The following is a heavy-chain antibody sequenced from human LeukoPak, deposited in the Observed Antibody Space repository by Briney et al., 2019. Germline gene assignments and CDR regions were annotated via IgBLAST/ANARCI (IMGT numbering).Heavy chain of an antibody. D-gene: IGHD3-9*01. V-gene: IGHV1-46*01. Sequence: GASVKVSCKASGGTFSSYAISWVRQAPGQGLEWMGIINPSGGSTSYAQKFQGRVTMTRDTSTSTVYMELSSLRSEDTAVYYCAREIRADDILTGYPDYWGQGTLVTVSS. J-gene: IGHJ4*02. CDR1: GGTFSSYA. CDR2: INPSGGST. CDR3: AREIRADDILTGYPDY.